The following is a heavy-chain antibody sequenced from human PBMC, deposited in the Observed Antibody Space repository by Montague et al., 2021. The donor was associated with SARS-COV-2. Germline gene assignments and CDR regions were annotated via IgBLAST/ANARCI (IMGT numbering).Heavy chain of an antibody. CDR2: IKQSGST. CDR3: ARGHLSVSMIVVVFTSAPYYFDY. Sequence: SETLSLTCGVYGGSFGDDHWSWIRQPPGKGLEWIGDIKQSGSTNXXPSLKSRVTISVDTSRNQFSLKLTSVTAADTAVYFCARGHLSVSMIVVVFTSAPYYFDYWGQGALVTVSS. CDR1: GGSFGDDH. J-gene: IGHJ4*02. D-gene: IGHD3-22*01. V-gene: IGHV4-34*01.